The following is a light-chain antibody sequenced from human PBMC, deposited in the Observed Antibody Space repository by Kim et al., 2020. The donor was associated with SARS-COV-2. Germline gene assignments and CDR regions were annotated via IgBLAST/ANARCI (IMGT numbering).Light chain of an antibody. Sequence: VSPGQTASITCYGDKLGDKYACWYQQKPGQSPVLVIYQDSKRPSGIPERFSGSNSGNTATLTISGTQALDEADYYCQAWDSSTEVFGGGTQLTVL. CDR2: QDS. CDR1: KLGDKY. J-gene: IGLJ2*01. CDR3: QAWDSSTEV. V-gene: IGLV3-1*01.